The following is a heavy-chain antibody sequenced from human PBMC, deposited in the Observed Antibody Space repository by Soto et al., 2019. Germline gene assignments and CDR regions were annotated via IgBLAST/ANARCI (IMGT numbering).Heavy chain of an antibody. J-gene: IGHJ4*02. CDR1: GGTFSRYT. V-gene: IGHV1-69*13. CDR2: ITPIFGTP. CDR3: ARDGSVYGSSSYCYLY. D-gene: IGHD3-22*01. Sequence: SVKVSCKXSGGTFSRYTITWVRQAPGQGLEWMGGITPIFGTPNYAQKFQGRATITADESTSTAYMELSSLRSEDTAMYYGARDGSVYGSSSYCYLYWGQGTLVTVSS.